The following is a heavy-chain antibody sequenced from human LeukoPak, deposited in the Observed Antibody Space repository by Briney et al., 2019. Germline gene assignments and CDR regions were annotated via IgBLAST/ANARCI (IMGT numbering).Heavy chain of an antibody. J-gene: IGHJ4*02. CDR2: IRSDGDNK. D-gene: IGHD4-23*01. V-gene: IGHV3-30*02. Sequence: GGSLRLSCAASGFTFNSYDMHWVRQAPGKGLEWVTFIRSDGDNKYYADSVKGRFTISRDNSKNTLYLQMNSLRSEDTAVYYWAKCWSTVAAFDYWGQGNRVIVSA. CDR1: GFTFNSYD. CDR3: AKCWSTVAAFDY.